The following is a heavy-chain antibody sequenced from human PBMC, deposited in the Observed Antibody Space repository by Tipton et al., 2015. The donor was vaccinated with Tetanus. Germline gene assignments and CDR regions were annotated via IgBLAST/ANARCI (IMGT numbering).Heavy chain of an antibody. CDR2: INHSGNT. D-gene: IGHD1-1*01. CDR1: GASFSDYY. CDR3: VTVNFPNYYHCGMDV. J-gene: IGHJ6*02. Sequence: TLSLTCAVYGASFSDYYWSWIRQAPGKGLEWIGEINHSGNTNHNPSLKSRVTLSVDTSKNQFSLKLNSVTAADTAMYYCVTVNFPNYYHCGMDVWGQGTTVTVSS. V-gene: IGHV4-34*01.